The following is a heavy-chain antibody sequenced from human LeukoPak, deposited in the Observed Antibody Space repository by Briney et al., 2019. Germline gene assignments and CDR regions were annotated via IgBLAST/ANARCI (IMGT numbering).Heavy chain of an antibody. D-gene: IGHD1-26*01. CDR2: ITAGNGNT. J-gene: IGHJ5*02. Sequence: ASVKVSCKASGYSFTSYAMHWVRQAPGQRLEWMGWITAGNGNTKYSQKFQGRVTITRDTSASTAYMELSSLRSEDTAVYYCARGLVGATLVYNWFDPWGQGTLVTVSS. V-gene: IGHV1-3*01. CDR3: ARGLVGATLVYNWFDP. CDR1: GYSFTSYA.